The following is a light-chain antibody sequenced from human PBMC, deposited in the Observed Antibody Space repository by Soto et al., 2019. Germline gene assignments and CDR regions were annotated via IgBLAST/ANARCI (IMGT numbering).Light chain of an antibody. CDR3: QQYGNSPRVT. V-gene: IGKV3-15*01. Sequence: EIVMTQSPATLSVSPGEGATLSCRASQSVSSKLAWYQQKPGQAPRLLIYGASTRATGIPARFSGSGSGTDFTLTISRLEPEDFAMYHCQQYGNSPRVTFGGGTKVDNK. CDR1: QSVSSK. J-gene: IGKJ4*01. CDR2: GAS.